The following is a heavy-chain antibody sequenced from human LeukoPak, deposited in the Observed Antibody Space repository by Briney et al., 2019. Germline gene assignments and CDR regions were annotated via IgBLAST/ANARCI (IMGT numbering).Heavy chain of an antibody. Sequence: SVKVSCKASGGTFSSYAIIWVRQAPGQRLEWMRSIIPILGIANYAQKFQGRVTITADKSTSTAYMELSSLRSEDTAVYYCARGADTAMLDDYYYGMDVWGQGTTVTVSS. D-gene: IGHD5-18*01. CDR2: IIPILGIA. V-gene: IGHV1-69*04. CDR3: ARGADTAMLDDYYYGMDV. J-gene: IGHJ6*02. CDR1: GGTFSSYA.